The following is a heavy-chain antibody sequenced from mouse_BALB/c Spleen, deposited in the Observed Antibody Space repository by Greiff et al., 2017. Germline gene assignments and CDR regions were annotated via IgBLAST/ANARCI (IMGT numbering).Heavy chain of an antibody. CDR2: IYPGDGDT. CDR1: GYTFTSYW. CDR3: ATYGYFDY. D-gene: IGHD1-1*02. Sequence: VQLQQSGAELARPGASVKLSCKASGYTFTSYWMQWVKQRPGQGLEWIGAIYPGDGDTRYTQKFKGKATLTADKSSSTAYMQLSSLASEDSAVYYCATYGYFDYWGQGTTLTVSS. J-gene: IGHJ2*01. V-gene: IGHV1-87*01.